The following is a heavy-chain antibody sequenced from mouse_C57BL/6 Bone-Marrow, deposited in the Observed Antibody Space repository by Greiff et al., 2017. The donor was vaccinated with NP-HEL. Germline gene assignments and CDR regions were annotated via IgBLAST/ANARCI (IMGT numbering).Heavy chain of an antibody. CDR1: GYAFSSYW. D-gene: IGHD2-3*01. Sequence: ESGAELVKPGASVKISCKASGYAFSSYWMNWVKQRPGKGLEWIGQIYPGDGDTNYNGKFKGKATLTADKSSSTAYMQLSSLTSEDSAVYFCARGNDGYYGYFDVWGTGTTVTVSS. V-gene: IGHV1-80*01. CDR2: IYPGDGDT. CDR3: ARGNDGYYGYFDV. J-gene: IGHJ1*03.